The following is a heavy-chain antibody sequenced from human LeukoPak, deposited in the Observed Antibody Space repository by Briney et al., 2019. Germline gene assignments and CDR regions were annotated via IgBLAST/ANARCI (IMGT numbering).Heavy chain of an antibody. J-gene: IGHJ6*02. Sequence: ASVKVSCKASGYTFTRYVLNGVRQAPGQGLEWMGWINTNTGNPTYAQGFTGRGVFSLDTSVSTAYLQISSLKAEDTAVYYCARKGGSGSYEVRPFPSKSTEVISGMDVWGQGATGTVSS. CDR1: GYTFTRYV. D-gene: IGHD3-10*01. CDR3: ARKGGSGSYEVRPFPSKSTEVISGMDV. V-gene: IGHV7-4-1*02. CDR2: INTNTGNP.